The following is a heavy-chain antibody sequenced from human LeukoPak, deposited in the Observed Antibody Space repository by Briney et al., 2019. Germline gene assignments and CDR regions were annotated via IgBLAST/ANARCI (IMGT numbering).Heavy chain of an antibody. Sequence: PSETLSLTCGVSGDSVVNGDWWTWVRQPPGKGLEWIGEVSHSGYTNYNPSLESRVAISIDKSKNHFSLTLRSVSAADTAVYFGSRRSGTYTWYLDVWGRGTLVTVSS. CDR1: GDSVVNGDW. J-gene: IGHJ2*01. CDR3: SRRSGTYTWYLDV. D-gene: IGHD3-10*01. V-gene: IGHV4/OR15-8*02. CDR2: VSHSGYT.